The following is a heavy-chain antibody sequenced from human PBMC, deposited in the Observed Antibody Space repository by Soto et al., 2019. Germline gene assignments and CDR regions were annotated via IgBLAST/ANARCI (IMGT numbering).Heavy chain of an antibody. CDR2: ISYDGSNK. Sequence: PGGTLRLSCAASRFTFSRYGMHWVRQAPGKGLEWVAVISYDGSNKYYADSVKGRFTISRDNSKNTLYLQMTSLRAEDTAVYYCARESPAHFFDYWGQETLVTVSS. J-gene: IGHJ4*02. CDR3: ARESPAHFFDY. V-gene: IGHV3-30*03. CDR1: RFTFSRYG. D-gene: IGHD2-2*01.